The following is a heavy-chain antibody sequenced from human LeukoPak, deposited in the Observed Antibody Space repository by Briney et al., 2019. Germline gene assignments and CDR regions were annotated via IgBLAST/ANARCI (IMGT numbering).Heavy chain of an antibody. Sequence: SETXSLTCTVSGGSISSYYWSWIRQPPGKXXXWIGYIYYSGSTNYNPSLKSRVTISVDTSKNQFSLKLSSVTAADTAVYYCARLGLFGELSFDYWGQGTLVTVSS. V-gene: IGHV4-59*08. J-gene: IGHJ4*02. CDR2: IYYSGST. CDR1: GGSISSYY. D-gene: IGHD3-10*02. CDR3: ARLGLFGELSFDY.